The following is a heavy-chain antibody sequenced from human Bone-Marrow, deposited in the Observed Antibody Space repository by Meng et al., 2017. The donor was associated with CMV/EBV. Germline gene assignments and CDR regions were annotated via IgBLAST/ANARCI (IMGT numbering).Heavy chain of an antibody. CDR1: GFAFSNYW. Sequence: LTCAASGFAFSNYWMTWIRQAPGKGLEWVGNINQHGSENQYADSVRGRFTISRDNARNSVYLQMNTLRAEDTAVYYCATTYYYDDTDYPSGQGTLATVSS. CDR2: INQHGSEN. V-gene: IGHV3-7*01. J-gene: IGHJ5*02. D-gene: IGHD3-22*01. CDR3: ATTYYYDDTDYP.